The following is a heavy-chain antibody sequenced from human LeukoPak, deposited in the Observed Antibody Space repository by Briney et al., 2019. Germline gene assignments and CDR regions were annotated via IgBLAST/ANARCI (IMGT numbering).Heavy chain of an antibody. CDR1: GFTFSSYP. Sequence: GGPLRLSCVASGFTFSSYPMNWARQAPGKGLEWVSYISSRSNSIYYADSVKGRFTISRDNAKNSLYLQMNSLRADDTAVYYCARDLPYCGGDCYRTLGYWGQGTLVTVSS. D-gene: IGHD2-21*02. V-gene: IGHV3-48*01. J-gene: IGHJ4*02. CDR3: ARDLPYCGGDCYRTLGY. CDR2: ISSRSNSI.